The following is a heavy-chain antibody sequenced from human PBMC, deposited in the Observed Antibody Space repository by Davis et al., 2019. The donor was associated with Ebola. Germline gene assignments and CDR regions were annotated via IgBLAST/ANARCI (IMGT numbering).Heavy chain of an antibody. V-gene: IGHV1-18*04. D-gene: IGHD2-15*01. CDR1: GYTFTSYG. J-gene: IGHJ4*02. CDR2: ISAYNGNT. CDR3: ARGYCSGGSCYSGDY. Sequence: ASVKVSCKASGYTFTSYGITWVRQAPGQGLEWMGWISAYNGNTNYAQKLQGRVTMTTDTSTSTAYMELRSLRSDDTAVYYCARGYCSGGSCYSGDYWGQGTLVTVSS.